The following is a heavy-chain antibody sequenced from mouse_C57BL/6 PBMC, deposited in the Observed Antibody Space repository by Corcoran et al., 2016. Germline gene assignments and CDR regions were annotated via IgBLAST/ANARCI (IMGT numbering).Heavy chain of an antibody. V-gene: IGHV1-18*01. CDR1: GYPFTDYN. D-gene: IGHD1-1*01. CDR2: INLNNGGS. CDR3: ARFYYGSSYYVMDY. Sequence: EVQLQQSGPELVKPGASVKIPCKASGYPFTDYNMDWVKQSHGKSLEWIGDINLNNGGSIYNQKFKGQATLTVDKSSSTAYMELRSLTSEDTGVYYCARFYYGSSYYVMDYWGQGTAVTVAS. J-gene: IGHJ4*01.